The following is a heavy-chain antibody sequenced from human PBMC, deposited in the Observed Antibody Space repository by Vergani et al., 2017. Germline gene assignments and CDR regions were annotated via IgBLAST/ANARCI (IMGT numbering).Heavy chain of an antibody. Sequence: EVQLLESGGGLVQPGGSLRLSCAASGFTFSSYAMSWVRQAPGKGLGWVSAISGSGGSTYYADSVKGRFTISRDNSKNTLYLQMNSLRAEDTAVYYCARGIRDFWSGPRSSGMDVWGQGTTVTVSS. CDR3: ARGIRDFWSGPRSSGMDV. CDR2: ISGSGGST. CDR1: GFTFSSYA. D-gene: IGHD3-3*01. V-gene: IGHV3-23*01. J-gene: IGHJ6*02.